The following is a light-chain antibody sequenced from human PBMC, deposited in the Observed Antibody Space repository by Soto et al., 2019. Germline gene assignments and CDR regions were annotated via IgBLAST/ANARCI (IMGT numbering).Light chain of an antibody. CDR3: PAWDDSLNGMV. V-gene: IGLV1-36*01. CDR2: YDD. CDR1: SSNIGNNA. J-gene: IGLJ2*01. Sequence: QSVLTQPPSVSEAPRQRVTISCSGSSSNIGNNAVNWYQQLPGKAPKLLIYYDDLLPSGVSDRFSGSKSGTSASLAISGLQSEDEADHYCPAWDDSLNGMVFGGGTKLTVL.